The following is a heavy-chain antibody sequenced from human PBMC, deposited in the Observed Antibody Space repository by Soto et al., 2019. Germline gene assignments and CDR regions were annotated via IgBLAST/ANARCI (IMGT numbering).Heavy chain of an antibody. J-gene: IGHJ6*02. CDR1: GGSFSSYA. CDR2: IVPVLGTS. CDR3: ARDSPGGGYYYGMDV. Sequence: QGQLEQSGAEVRKPGSSVKVSCKASGGSFSSYAISWVRQAPGQGLEWMGGIVPVLGTSHSAQKFQGRVTFSTDDSTTTAYMELSSLRSEDTAVYYWARDSPGGGYYYGMDVWGQGTTVTVSS. V-gene: IGHV1-69*01. D-gene: IGHD3-16*01.